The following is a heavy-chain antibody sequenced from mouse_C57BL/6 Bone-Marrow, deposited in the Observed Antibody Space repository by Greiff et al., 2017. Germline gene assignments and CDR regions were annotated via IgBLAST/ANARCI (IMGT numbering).Heavy chain of an antibody. D-gene: IGHD2-4*01. CDR3: ARSGDDYDRFAY. CDR2: IYPRSGNT. V-gene: IGHV1-81*01. J-gene: IGHJ3*01. Sequence: LVESGAELARPGASVKLSCKASGYTFTSYGISWVKQRTGQGLEWIGEIYPRSGNTDYNEKFKGKATLTADKSSSTAYMELRSLTSEDSAVYFGARSGDDYDRFAYWGQGTLVTVSA. CDR1: GYTFTSYG.